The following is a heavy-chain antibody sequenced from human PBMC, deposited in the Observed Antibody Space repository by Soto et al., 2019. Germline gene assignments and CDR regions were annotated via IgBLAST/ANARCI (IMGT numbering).Heavy chain of an antibody. CDR2: VYYSGTT. D-gene: IGHD5-18*01. V-gene: IGHV4-61*01. CDR3: ARDYRGYTTGYAFDI. Sequence: PSETLSLTCTVSGGSVSSGSHYWSWIRQPPGKGLEWIGYVYYSGTTNYSPSLKSRVTISVDTSRNQFSLKLSSVTAADTAVYYCARDYRGYTTGYAFDIWGQGTMVTVSS. J-gene: IGHJ3*02. CDR1: GGSVSSGSHY.